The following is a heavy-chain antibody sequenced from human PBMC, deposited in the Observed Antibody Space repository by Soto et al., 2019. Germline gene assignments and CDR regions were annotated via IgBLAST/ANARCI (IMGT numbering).Heavy chain of an antibody. J-gene: IGHJ6*03. CDR2: VSWNSGTM. V-gene: IGHV3-9*01. CDR1: GFSFDEYA. Sequence: EVQLVESGGGLVQPGRSLRLSCAASGFSFDEYAMHWVRQAPGKGLEWVSGVSWNSGTMGYGDSVRGRFAISRDNDKNSLYLQINRLTTDYRALYDCAKGFCSSTRCLSYSYMEVWGKGTTVTVSS. CDR3: AKGFCSSTRCLSYSYMEV. D-gene: IGHD2-2*01.